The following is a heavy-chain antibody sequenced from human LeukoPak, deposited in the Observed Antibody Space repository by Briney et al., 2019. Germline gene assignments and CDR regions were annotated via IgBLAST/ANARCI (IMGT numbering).Heavy chain of an antibody. V-gene: IGHV3-74*01. J-gene: IGHJ4*02. CDR3: VRDVHSVGDS. CDR1: GFIFSNYG. Sequence: PGGSLRLSCAASGFIFSNYGMHWVRQAPGKGLVWVSHINHDGSLRNYADSVKGRFTISRDFAKNTLYLQMHSLGADDTAVYYCVRDVHSVGDSWGQGTLVTVSS. D-gene: IGHD2-15*01. CDR2: INHDGSLR.